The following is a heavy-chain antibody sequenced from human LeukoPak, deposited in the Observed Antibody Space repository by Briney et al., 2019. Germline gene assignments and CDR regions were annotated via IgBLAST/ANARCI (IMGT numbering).Heavy chain of an antibody. CDR2: INHSGST. J-gene: IGHJ6*03. Sequence: PSETLSLTCAVSGGSSSGYSWGWVRHPPGKGLGWIGGINHSGSTNYNPCLKCQVTISLVKSKNKSSLQLSSVAAADAAVFSSARQGHHGKIAGPTLSSLNMLVWGKGTKLTVSS. CDR3: ARQGHHGKIAGPTLSSLNMLV. CDR1: GGSSSGYS. D-gene: IGHD1-7*01. V-gene: IGHV4-34*01.